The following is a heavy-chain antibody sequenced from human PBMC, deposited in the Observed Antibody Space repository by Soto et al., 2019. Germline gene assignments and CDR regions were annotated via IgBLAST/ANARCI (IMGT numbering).Heavy chain of an antibody. CDR3: AREGGYCSGESCLYYYGMDV. CDR1: GYTFTGYY. Sequence: QVQLVQSGAEVKKPGASVKVSCKASGYTFTGYYMHWVRQAPGQGLERMGWLNTNSGGTNYAQKFQGWGTKTRYTSISIAYMEVNRLGTNDAAVYYCAREGGYCSGESCLYYYGMDVWGQGTTVTVSS. CDR2: LNTNSGGT. J-gene: IGHJ6*02. D-gene: IGHD2-15*01. V-gene: IGHV1-2*04.